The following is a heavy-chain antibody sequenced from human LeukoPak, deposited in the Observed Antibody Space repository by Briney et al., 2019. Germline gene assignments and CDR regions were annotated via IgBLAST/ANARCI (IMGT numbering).Heavy chain of an antibody. CDR3: ARDSPGGSYYYDSSGYYDY. CDR2: ISAYNGNT. Sequence: ASVKVSCKASGYTFTSYGISWVRQAPGQGLEWMGWISAYNGNTNYAQKLQGRVTMTTDTSTSTAYMELRSLRSDDTAVYYRARDSPGGSYYYDSSGYYDYWGQGTLVTVSS. D-gene: IGHD3-22*01. CDR1: GYTFTSYG. V-gene: IGHV1-18*01. J-gene: IGHJ4*02.